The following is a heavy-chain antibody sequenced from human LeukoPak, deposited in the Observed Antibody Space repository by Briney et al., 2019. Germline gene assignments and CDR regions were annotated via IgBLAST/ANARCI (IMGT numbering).Heavy chain of an antibody. CDR3: ARDRRYYYDRSGYYPTEVFDY. CDR1: GFTFDDYG. V-gene: IGHV3-20*04. Sequence: GGSLRLSCAASGFTFDDYGMSWVRQAPGKGLEWVSGINWNGGSTGYADSVKGRFTISRDNAKNSLYLQMNSLRAEDTALYYCARDRRYYYDRSGYYPTEVFDYWGQGTLVTVSS. J-gene: IGHJ4*02. D-gene: IGHD3-22*01. CDR2: INWNGGST.